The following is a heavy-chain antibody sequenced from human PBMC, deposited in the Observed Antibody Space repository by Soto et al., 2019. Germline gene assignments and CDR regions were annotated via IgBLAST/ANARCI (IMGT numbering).Heavy chain of an antibody. CDR3: ALYDFWSANPKNAFDV. Sequence: EVQLVESGGGLVQPGGSLSLSCAVSGMTVSSNNMNWVRQAPGRGLQWVSLMYNDGNTNYADSVRDRFVISRDTVKNTVDLQMNSLRAEDTATYYCALYDFWSANPKNAFDVWGPGTTVTVST. J-gene: IGHJ3*01. D-gene: IGHD3-3*01. V-gene: IGHV3-66*01. CDR2: MYNDGNT. CDR1: GMTVSSNN.